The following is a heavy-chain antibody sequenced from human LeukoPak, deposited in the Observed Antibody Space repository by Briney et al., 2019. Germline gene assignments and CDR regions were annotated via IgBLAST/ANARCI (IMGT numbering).Heavy chain of an antibody. J-gene: IGHJ6*03. CDR3: TRGSIAYYYMDV. V-gene: IGHV4-59*01. CDR2: IYYSGST. D-gene: IGHD3-22*01. Sequence: TSGTLSLPCTVSGGSISSYYWSWIRQPPGKGLEWIGNIYYSGSTNYNPPLKSRVTISVDTSKNQFSLKLSSVTAADTAVYYCTRGSIAYYYMDVWGKGTTVTISS. CDR1: GGSISSYY.